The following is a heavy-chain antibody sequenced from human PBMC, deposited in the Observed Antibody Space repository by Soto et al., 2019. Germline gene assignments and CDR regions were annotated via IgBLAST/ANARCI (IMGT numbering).Heavy chain of an antibody. J-gene: IGHJ6*02. V-gene: IGHV5-51*01. CDR1: GYSFTSYW. Sequence: PGESLKISCKGSGYSFTSYWIGWVRQMPGKGLEWMGIIYPGDSDTRYSPSFQGQVTISADKSISTAYLQWSSLKASGTAMYYCARHERIAVAGTSYYYYGMDVWGQGTTVTVSS. D-gene: IGHD6-19*01. CDR3: ARHERIAVAGTSYYYYGMDV. CDR2: IYPGDSDT.